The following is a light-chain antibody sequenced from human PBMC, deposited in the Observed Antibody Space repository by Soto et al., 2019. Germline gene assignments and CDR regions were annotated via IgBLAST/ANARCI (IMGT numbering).Light chain of an antibody. Sequence: QSALTQPPSASGSPGQSVTISCTGTSRDVGAYNYVSWYQHHPGKASKLLIYDVSKRPSGVPDRFSGSKSGNTASLTVSGLQTEDEADYYCSSYAGSDTFAVFGGGTQLTVL. CDR1: SRDVGAYNY. CDR3: SSYAGSDTFAV. J-gene: IGLJ7*01. CDR2: DVS. V-gene: IGLV2-8*01.